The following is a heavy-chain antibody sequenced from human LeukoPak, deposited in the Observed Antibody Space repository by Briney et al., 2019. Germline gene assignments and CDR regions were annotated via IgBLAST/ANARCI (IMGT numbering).Heavy chain of an antibody. CDR3: ARGRYNWTF. V-gene: IGHV3-74*01. CDR2: LNSDGSSP. D-gene: IGHD1-20*01. Sequence: GGSLRLSCAASGFTFSTYGMQWVRQAPGKGLVWVSRLNSDGSSPNYADSVKGRFTISRDNAKNTLYLQMNSLRVEDTAVYYCARGRYNWTFWGQGTLVTVSS. J-gene: IGHJ4*02. CDR1: GFTFSTYG.